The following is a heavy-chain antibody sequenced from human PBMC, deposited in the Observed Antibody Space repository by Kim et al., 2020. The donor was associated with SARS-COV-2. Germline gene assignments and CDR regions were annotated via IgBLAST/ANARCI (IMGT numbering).Heavy chain of an antibody. Sequence: SETLSLTCTVSGGSISSYYWSWIRQPPGKGLEWIGYIYYSGSTNSNPSLKSRVTISVDTSKNQFSLTLSSVTAADTAVYYCALGEAVAGVSDYYYGMDVWGQGTTVTVSS. J-gene: IGHJ6*02. D-gene: IGHD6-19*01. CDR1: GGSISSYY. V-gene: IGHV4-59*08. CDR2: IYYSGST. CDR3: ALGEAVAGVSDYYYGMDV.